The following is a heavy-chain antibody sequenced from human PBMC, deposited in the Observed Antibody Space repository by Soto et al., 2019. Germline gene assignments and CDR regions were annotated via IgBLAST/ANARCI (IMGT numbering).Heavy chain of an antibody. CDR1: GGSIIGSGFH. V-gene: IGHV4-39*01. D-gene: IGHD3-16*01. Sequence: SDTLSLTCTVSGGSIIGSGFHWAWIRQPPGKGLEWIGSIYYSGTANYSPSLKSRLAIDVDTSKNQFSLRLSSVTAADTAVYYCATRSGEYVGWFDPWGQGTRVTVTS. J-gene: IGHJ5*02. CDR3: ATRSGEYVGWFDP. CDR2: IYYSGTA.